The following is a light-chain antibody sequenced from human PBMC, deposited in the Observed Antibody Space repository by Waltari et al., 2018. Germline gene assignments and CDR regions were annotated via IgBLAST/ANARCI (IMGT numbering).Light chain of an antibody. Sequence: IQMTQSPSSLSASVGDRVTITCRVGQSISTYLNWYQHKPGKAPKLLIYTASTLESGVPSRFSGSGSGTDFTLTISSLQPEDFAIYYCQQSYNTPYTFGQGTKLEIK. J-gene: IGKJ2*01. CDR1: QSISTY. V-gene: IGKV1-39*01. CDR2: TAS. CDR3: QQSYNTPYT.